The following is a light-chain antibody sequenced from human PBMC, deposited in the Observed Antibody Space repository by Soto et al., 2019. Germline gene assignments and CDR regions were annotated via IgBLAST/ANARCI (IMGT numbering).Light chain of an antibody. CDR2: KAS. CDR1: ESISNW. J-gene: IGKJ1*01. V-gene: IGKV1-5*03. CDR3: QQYDVYWT. Sequence: IQMPQSPSTLSTSVGDRVIITCRDSESISNWLAWYQQKPGKAPNLLIYKASSLRRWVRLRCSGSGSDTEFTLNINSLQSDDCATYYCQQYDVYWTVGQGTKV.